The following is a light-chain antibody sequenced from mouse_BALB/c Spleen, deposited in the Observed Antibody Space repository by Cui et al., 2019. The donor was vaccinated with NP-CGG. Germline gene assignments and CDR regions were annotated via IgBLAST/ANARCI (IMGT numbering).Light chain of an antibody. Sequence: QAVLTQDSALTTSPGETVTLTCRSSTGAVTTSNYSNWVQEKPDDLFTGLIGGTNNRAPGVPAKFSGSLIGDKAALAITGAQTEDEAIYFCALWYSNHWVFGGGTKLTVL. V-gene: IGLV1*01. CDR3: ALWYSNHWV. CDR1: TGAVTTSNY. J-gene: IGLJ1*01. CDR2: GTN.